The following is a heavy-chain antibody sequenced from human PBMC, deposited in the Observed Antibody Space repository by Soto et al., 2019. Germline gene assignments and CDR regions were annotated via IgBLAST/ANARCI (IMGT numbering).Heavy chain of an antibody. J-gene: IGHJ2*01. D-gene: IGHD2-21*02. Sequence: EVQLVESGGGLVQPGGSLRLSCAASGFTVSSNYMSWVRQAPGKGLEWVSVMYSGGSTYYADAVKGRFTISRHNSKNTLYLQMNSLRAEDTAVYYCARMESYCGGDCYPGRYWYFDLWGRGTLVTVSS. CDR2: MYSGGST. V-gene: IGHV3-53*04. CDR1: GFTVSSNY. CDR3: ARMESYCGGDCYPGRYWYFDL.